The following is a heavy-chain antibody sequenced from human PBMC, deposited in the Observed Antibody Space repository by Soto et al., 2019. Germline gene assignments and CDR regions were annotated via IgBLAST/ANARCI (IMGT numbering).Heavy chain of an antibody. CDR3: VAESHVTPYYFEN. CDR1: GFTFSDYA. D-gene: IGHD2-21*02. CDR2: ISFDGSSQ. Sequence: GGSLRLSCAASGFTFSDYAIHWVRQTPGKGLEWLAVISFDGSSQYYADPVKGRFTISRDNSKSTLSLHMTSLQPEDTALYYCVAESHVTPYYFENWGQGALVTVSS. V-gene: IGHV3-30-3*01. J-gene: IGHJ4*02.